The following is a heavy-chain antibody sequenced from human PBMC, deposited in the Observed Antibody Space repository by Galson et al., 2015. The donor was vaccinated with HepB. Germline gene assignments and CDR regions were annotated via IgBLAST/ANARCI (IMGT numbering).Heavy chain of an antibody. J-gene: IGHJ6*03. Sequence: SLRLSCAASGFTFSSYWMHWVRQAPGKGLVWVSRINSDGSNTTYADSVKGRFTISRDNSKNTLYLQMNSLRAEDTAVYYCAKGGDIVVLSYNYYMDVWGKGTTVTVSS. D-gene: IGHD2-2*01. CDR1: GFTFSSYW. V-gene: IGHV3-74*01. CDR3: AKGGDIVVLSYNYYMDV. CDR2: INSDGSNT.